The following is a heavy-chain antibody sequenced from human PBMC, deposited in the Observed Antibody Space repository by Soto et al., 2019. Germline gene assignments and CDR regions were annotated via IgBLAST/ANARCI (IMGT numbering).Heavy chain of an antibody. J-gene: IGHJ4*02. CDR2: IHSTGKT. V-gene: IGHV4-59*01. D-gene: IGHD6-19*01. Sequence: PSETLSLTCTVSGGSLSGFYWTWIRQPPGKRPEWIGYIHSTGKTDYNPSFRSRVTMSLDTSENQVSLKVTSLTAADTAVYYCARGSGWDWHYDYWGQGTLVTVSS. CDR3: ARGSGWDWHYDY. CDR1: GGSLSGFY.